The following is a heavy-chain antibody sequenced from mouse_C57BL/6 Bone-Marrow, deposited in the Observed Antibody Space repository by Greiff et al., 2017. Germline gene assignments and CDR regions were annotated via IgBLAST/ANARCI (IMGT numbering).Heavy chain of an antibody. V-gene: IGHV1-69*01. CDR1: GYTFTSYW. J-gene: IGHJ3*01. D-gene: IGHD2-3*01. CDR2: IDPSDSYT. Sequence: VQLQQPGAELVMPGASVKLSCKASGYTFTSYWMHWVKQRPGQGLEWIGEIDPSDSYTNYNQKFKGKSTLTVDKSSSTAYMQLSRLASEDSAVYYCAGSGDGPFAYWGQGTLVTVSA. CDR3: AGSGDGPFAY.